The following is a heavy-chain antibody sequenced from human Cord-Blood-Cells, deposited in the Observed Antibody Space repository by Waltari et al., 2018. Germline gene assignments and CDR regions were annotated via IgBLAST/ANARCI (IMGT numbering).Heavy chain of an antibody. J-gene: IGHJ6*02. CDR2: ISSSSSYI. CDR3: ARDSSSSWYYYYYGMDV. CDR1: GFTFSSYS. Sequence: EVQLVESGGGLVKPGGSLRLSCAAPGFTFSSYSMNWVRQAPGKGLEWVSSISSSSSYIYYADSVKGRFTISRDNAKNSLYLQMNSLRAEDTAVYYCARDSSSSWYYYYYGMDVWGQGTTVTVSS. V-gene: IGHV3-21*01. D-gene: IGHD6-13*01.